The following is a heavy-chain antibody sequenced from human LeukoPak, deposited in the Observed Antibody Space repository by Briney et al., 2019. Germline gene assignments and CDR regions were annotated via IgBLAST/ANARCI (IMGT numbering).Heavy chain of an antibody. J-gene: IGHJ4*02. D-gene: IGHD5-18*01. V-gene: IGHV4-59*08. Sequence: PSETLSLTCTVSGGSITNYYWSWIRQPPGKGLEWIAYIYYSGSTNYNPSLKSRVTMSADTSKNQFSLRLSSVTAADTAVYYCARRRGYSLDYWGQGTLVTVSS. CDR3: ARRRGYSLDY. CDR1: GGSITNYY. CDR2: IYYSGST.